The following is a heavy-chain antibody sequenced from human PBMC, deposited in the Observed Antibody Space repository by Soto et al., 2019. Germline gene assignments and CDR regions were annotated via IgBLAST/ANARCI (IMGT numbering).Heavy chain of an antibody. Sequence: GSLRLSCAASGFTFSDYYMSWIRQAPGKGLEWVSYISRSGSTIYYADSVKGRFTISRDNAKNSLYLQMNSLRAEDTAVYYCARDRYYYDSSGYSLPLFDYWGQGTLVTVSS. D-gene: IGHD3-22*01. V-gene: IGHV3-11*01. CDR1: GFTFSDYY. CDR3: ARDRYYYDSSGYSLPLFDY. CDR2: ISRSGSTI. J-gene: IGHJ4*02.